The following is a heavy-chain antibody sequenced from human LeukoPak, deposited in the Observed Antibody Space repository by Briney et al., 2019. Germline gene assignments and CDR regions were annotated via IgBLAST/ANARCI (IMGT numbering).Heavy chain of an antibody. CDR1: GFTFVNYL. CDR3: ARVKSGSYYPIDY. CDR2: INTDGTGT. V-gene: IGHV3-74*01. J-gene: IGHJ4*02. Sequence: GGSLRLSCAASGFTFVNYLMHWVRQTPGEGLGWVSRINTDGTGTRHTDSVKGRFTISRDGAKNTLYLQMSGLRAEDTPVYYCARVKSGSYYPIDYWGQGALVTVSS. D-gene: IGHD1-26*01.